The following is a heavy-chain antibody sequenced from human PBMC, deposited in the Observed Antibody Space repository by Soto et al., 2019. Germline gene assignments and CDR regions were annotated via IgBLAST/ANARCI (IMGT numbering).Heavy chain of an antibody. CDR2: INPASGHT. Sequence: ASVKGSCKASGYTFTTYARHWVRQAPGQRPEWMGWINPASGHTKYSKKFQDRVTITRDTSASTGYMELSSLRSEDTAVYYCGRSVVGATGEILYNAMDVWGQGTTVTVS. J-gene: IGHJ6*02. CDR1: GYTFTTYA. D-gene: IGHD1-26*01. V-gene: IGHV1-3*01. CDR3: GRSVVGATGEILYNAMDV.